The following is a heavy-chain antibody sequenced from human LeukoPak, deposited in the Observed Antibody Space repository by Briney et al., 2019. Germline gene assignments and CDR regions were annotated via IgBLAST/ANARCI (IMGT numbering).Heavy chain of an antibody. D-gene: IGHD3-10*01. V-gene: IGHV3-7*01. J-gene: IGHJ5*02. CDR2: IKQDGSEK. CDR3: ARVCMVRGVIWGDWFDP. CDR1: GFTFSSYW. Sequence: GGSLRLSCAASGFTFSSYWMSWVRQAPGKGLEWVANIKQDGSEKYYVDSVKGRFTISRDNAKNSLYLQMNSLRAEDTAVYYCARVCMVRGVIWGDWFDPWGQGTLVTVSS.